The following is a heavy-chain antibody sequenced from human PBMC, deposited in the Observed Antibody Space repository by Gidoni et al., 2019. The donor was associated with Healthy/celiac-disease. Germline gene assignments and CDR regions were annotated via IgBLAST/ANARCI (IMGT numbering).Heavy chain of an antibody. Sequence: QVQLQQWGAGLLKPSETLSLTCAVYGGSFSCYYWSWIRQPPGKGLEWIGEINHSGSTNYNPSLKSRVTISVDTSKNQFSLKLSSVTAADTAVYYCAAARLLIAAAGTVFDYWGQGTLVTVSS. CDR3: AAARLLIAAAGTVFDY. J-gene: IGHJ4*02. CDR1: GGSFSCYY. D-gene: IGHD6-13*01. CDR2: INHSGST. V-gene: IGHV4-34*01.